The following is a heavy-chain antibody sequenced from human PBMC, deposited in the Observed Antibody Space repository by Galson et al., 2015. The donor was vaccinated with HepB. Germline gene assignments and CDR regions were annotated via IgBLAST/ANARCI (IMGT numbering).Heavy chain of an antibody. CDR2: IKSKTDGGTT. CDR3: TTDSVEWYYYDSS. Sequence: SLRLSCAASGFTFSNAWMSWVRQAPGKGLEWVGRIKSKTDGGTTDYAAPVKGRFTISRDDSKNTLYLQMNSLKTEDTAVYYCTTDSVEWYYYDSSWGQGTLVTVSS. J-gene: IGHJ4*02. V-gene: IGHV3-15*01. D-gene: IGHD3-22*01. CDR1: GFTFSNAW.